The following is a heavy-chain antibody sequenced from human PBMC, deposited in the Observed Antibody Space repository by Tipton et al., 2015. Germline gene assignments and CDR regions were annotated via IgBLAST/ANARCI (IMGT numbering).Heavy chain of an antibody. Sequence: TLSLTCNVSGASVSSDPFFWTWIRQPPGKGLEWIGYIYYSGSTNYNPSLKSRVTISVDTSKNQFSLKLSSVTAADTAVYYCARELYYYDTTGYYYGYYFDYWGQGTLVTVS. CDR3: ARELYYYDTTGYYYGYYFDY. D-gene: IGHD3-22*01. CDR2: IYYSGST. J-gene: IGHJ4*02. CDR1: GASVSSDPFF. V-gene: IGHV4-61*01.